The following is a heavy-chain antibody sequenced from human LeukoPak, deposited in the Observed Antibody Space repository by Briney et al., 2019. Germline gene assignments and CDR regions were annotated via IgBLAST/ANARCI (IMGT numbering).Heavy chain of an antibody. CDR3: ARDPSGDYIGAFDF. CDR1: GFTFSSYA. CDR2: ITGSGGGT. Sequence: GGSLRLSCEASGFTFSSYAMIWVRQAPGKGLEWVSAITGSGGGTQYADSVKGRFTISRDNSKNTLYLQMNSLRAEDTAVYYCARDPSGDYIGAFDFRGQGTMVTVSS. V-gene: IGHV3-23*01. D-gene: IGHD2-21*02. J-gene: IGHJ3*01.